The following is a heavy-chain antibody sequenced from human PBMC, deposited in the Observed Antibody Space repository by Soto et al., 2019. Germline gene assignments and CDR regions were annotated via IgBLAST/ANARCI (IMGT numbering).Heavy chain of an antibody. D-gene: IGHD6-13*01. CDR2: IYHSGST. CDR3: ARALPGISAAVPHXWFDT. J-gene: IGHJ5*01. V-gene: IGHV4-30-2*01. CDR1: GGSISSVGYS. Sequence: TLSLTFAVSGGSISSVGYSWSWIRQPPGKGLELIGYIYHSGSTYYKPSLKSRVTISVDRSKNQFSLKLSSVTAEETAVYYCARALPGISAAVPHXWFDTWLHGTLXTXS.